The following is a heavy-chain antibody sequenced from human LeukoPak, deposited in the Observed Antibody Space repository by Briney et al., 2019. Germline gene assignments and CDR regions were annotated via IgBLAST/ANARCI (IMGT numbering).Heavy chain of an antibody. CDR1: GGSISSSSYY. V-gene: IGHV4-39*07. CDR3: ARSYQLTGEWLGYYFDY. Sequence: SETLSLTCTVSGGSISSSSYYWGWIRQPPGKGLEWIGSIYYSGSTYHNPSLKSRVTISVDASKNQFSLKLSSVTAADTAVYYCARSYQLTGEWLGYYFDYWGQGTLVTVSS. J-gene: IGHJ4*02. D-gene: IGHD6-19*01. CDR2: IYYSGST.